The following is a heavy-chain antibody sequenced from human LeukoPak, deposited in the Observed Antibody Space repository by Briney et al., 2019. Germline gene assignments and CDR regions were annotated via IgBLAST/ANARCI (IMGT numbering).Heavy chain of an antibody. D-gene: IGHD4-17*01. Sequence: PGGFLKLSCAVSGFSITNHYMDWVRQAPGKGLEWVGRTRNKPNGYTTDYGTSVKGRFIVSRDDSENSLYLQMNGLKSEDTAVYHCVRVRHGDYFDYWGQGTLVTVSS. V-gene: IGHV3-72*01. CDR3: VRVRHGDYFDY. CDR2: TRNKPNGYTT. J-gene: IGHJ4*02. CDR1: GFSITNHY.